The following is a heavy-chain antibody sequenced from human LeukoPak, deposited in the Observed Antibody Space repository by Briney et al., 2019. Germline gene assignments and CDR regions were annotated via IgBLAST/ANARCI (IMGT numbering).Heavy chain of an antibody. CDR3: AKDKGQGYYDSSGYDY. D-gene: IGHD3-22*01. CDR1: GFTFSSYW. Sequence: GGSLRLSCAASGFTFSSYWMSWVRQAPGKGLEWVSGISWNSGSIGYADSVKGRFTISRDNAKNSLYLQMNSLRAEDTALYYCAKDKGQGYYDSSGYDYWGQGTLVTVSS. V-gene: IGHV3-9*01. J-gene: IGHJ4*02. CDR2: ISWNSGSI.